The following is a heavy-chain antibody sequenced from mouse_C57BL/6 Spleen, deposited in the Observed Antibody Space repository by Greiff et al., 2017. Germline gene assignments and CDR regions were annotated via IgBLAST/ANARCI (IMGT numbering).Heavy chain of an antibody. CDR3: ARGYGTMDY. CDR2: IDPSDSYT. V-gene: IGHV1-50*01. Sequence: QVQLQQPGAELVKPGASVKLSCKASGYTFTSYWMQWVKQRPGQGLEWIGEIDPSDSYTNYNQKFKGKATLTVDTSSRTAYMQLSSLTSEDSAVYDCARGYGTMDYWGQGTSVTVSS. J-gene: IGHJ4*01. CDR1: GYTFTSYW. D-gene: IGHD2-10*02.